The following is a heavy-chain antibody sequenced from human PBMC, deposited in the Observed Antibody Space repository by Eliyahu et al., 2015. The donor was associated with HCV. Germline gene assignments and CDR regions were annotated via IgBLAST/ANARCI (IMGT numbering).Heavy chain of an antibody. J-gene: IGHJ3*02. CDR2: ISSSSSYI. CDR3: ARGVVPAAYDAFDI. Sequence: EVQLVESGGGLVKPGGSLRLSCAASGFTFSSYSMNWVRQAPGKGLEWVSSISSSSSYIYYADSVKGRFTISRDNAKNSLYLQMNSLRAEDTAVYYCARGVVPAAYDAFDIWGQGTMVTVSS. CDR1: GFTFSSYS. V-gene: IGHV3-21*01. D-gene: IGHD2-2*01.